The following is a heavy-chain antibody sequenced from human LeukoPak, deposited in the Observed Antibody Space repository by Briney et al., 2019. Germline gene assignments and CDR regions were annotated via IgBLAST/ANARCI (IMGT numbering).Heavy chain of an antibody. CDR3: AKRLGYYDSSEAFDY. V-gene: IGHV3-23*01. J-gene: IGHJ4*02. CDR2: ISGSGGST. Sequence: GGSLRLSCAASGFSLRNYWMSWVRQAPGKGLEWVSAISGSGGSTYYADSVKGRFTISRDNSKNTLYLQMNSLRAEDTAVYYCAKRLGYYDSSEAFDYWGQGTLVTVSS. CDR1: GFSLRNYW. D-gene: IGHD3-22*01.